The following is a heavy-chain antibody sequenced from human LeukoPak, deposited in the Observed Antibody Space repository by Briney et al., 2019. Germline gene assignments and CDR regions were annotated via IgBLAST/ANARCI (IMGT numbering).Heavy chain of an antibody. CDR2: IWYDGSNK. D-gene: IGHD5-18*01. CDR1: GFTFSSYG. V-gene: IGHV3-33*01. Sequence: GGSLRLSCAASGFTFSSYGMHWVRQAPGKGLEWVAVIWYDGSNKYYADSVKGRFTISRDNSKNTLYLQMNSLRAEDTAVYYCARDPAIVSRDYFDYWGQGTLVTVSS. J-gene: IGHJ4*02. CDR3: ARDPAIVSRDYFDY.